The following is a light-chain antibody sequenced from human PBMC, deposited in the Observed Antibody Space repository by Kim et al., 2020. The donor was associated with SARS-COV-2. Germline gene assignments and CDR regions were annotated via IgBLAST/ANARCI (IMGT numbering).Light chain of an antibody. V-gene: IGKV1-39*01. CDR2: AAS. CDR3: HQSYSLPWT. Sequence: DIQMTQSPSSLSASVGDRVTITCRASRTISTHLNWYQQKPGKAPKLLIYAASILQSGVPSRFSASGSGTDFTLTINSLQPEDFASYYCHQSYSLPWTFGQGTKVDIK. CDR1: RTISTH. J-gene: IGKJ1*01.